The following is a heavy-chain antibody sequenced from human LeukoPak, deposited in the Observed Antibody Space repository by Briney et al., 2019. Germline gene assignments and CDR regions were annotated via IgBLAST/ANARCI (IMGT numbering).Heavy chain of an antibody. CDR2: IKQDGSEK. Sequence: RPGGSLRLSCAASGFTSSSYWMSWVRQAPGKGLEWVANIKQDGSEKYYVDSVKGRFTISRDNAKNSLYLQMNSLRAEDTAVYYCARESSSWYYYYYMDVWGKGTTVTVSS. J-gene: IGHJ6*03. CDR1: GFTSSSYW. CDR3: ARESSSWYYYYYMDV. V-gene: IGHV3-7*01. D-gene: IGHD6-13*01.